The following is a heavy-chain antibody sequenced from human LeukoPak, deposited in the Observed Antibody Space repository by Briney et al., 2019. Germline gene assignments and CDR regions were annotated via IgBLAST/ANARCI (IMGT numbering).Heavy chain of an antibody. D-gene: IGHD4-23*01. CDR3: ARDPDYGGNSDYFDY. Sequence: PGGSLRLSCEAPGLTFSSYGMHWVRQAPGKGLEWVAVIWYDGSNKYYADSVKGRFTISRDNSKNTLYLQMNSLRAEDTAVYYCARDPDYGGNSDYFDYWGQGTLVAVSS. V-gene: IGHV3-33*01. J-gene: IGHJ4*02. CDR1: GLTFSSYG. CDR2: IWYDGSNK.